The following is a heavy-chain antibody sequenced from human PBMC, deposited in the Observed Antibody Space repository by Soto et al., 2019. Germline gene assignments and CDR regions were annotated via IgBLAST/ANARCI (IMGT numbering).Heavy chain of an antibody. J-gene: IGHJ4*02. D-gene: IGHD3-22*01. V-gene: IGHV1-69*13. CDR1: GGTFSSYA. CDR3: ARFPTYYYDSSGVDY. CDR2: IIPIFGTA. Sequence: GASVKVSCKASGGTFSSYAISWVRQAPGQGLEWMGGIIPIFGTANYAQKFQGRVTITADESTSTAYMELSSLRSEDTAVYYCARFPTYYYDSSGVDYWGQGTLVTVSS.